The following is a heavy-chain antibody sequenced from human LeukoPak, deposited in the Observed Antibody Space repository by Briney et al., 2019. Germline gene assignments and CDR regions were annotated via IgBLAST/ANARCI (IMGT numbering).Heavy chain of an antibody. CDR1: GYTFTSYG. D-gene: IGHD6-19*01. CDR2: MNPESGST. Sequence: ASVKVSCKASGYTFTSYGISWVRQAPGQGPEWVGWMNPESGSTGSAQKFQGRVTMTRNASISTAYMELSSLRSEDTAVYYCARDLAPDLYSSGWYPQDYYMDVWGKGTTVTISS. J-gene: IGHJ6*03. CDR3: ARDLAPDLYSSGWYPQDYYMDV. V-gene: IGHV1-8*01.